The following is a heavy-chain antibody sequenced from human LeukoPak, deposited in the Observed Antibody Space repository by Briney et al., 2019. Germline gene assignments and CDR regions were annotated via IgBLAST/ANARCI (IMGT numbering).Heavy chain of an antibody. J-gene: IGHJ4*02. Sequence: GGSLRLSCAASGFTFSSYSMNWVRQAPGKGLEGVSYISSSSSTIYYADSVKGRFTISRDNAKNSLHLQMKSLRADDTAVYYCARGGGTYSGDYWGQGTLVTVSS. V-gene: IGHV3-48*01. CDR3: ARGGGTYSGDY. CDR2: ISSSSSTI. D-gene: IGHD2-15*01. CDR1: GFTFSSYS.